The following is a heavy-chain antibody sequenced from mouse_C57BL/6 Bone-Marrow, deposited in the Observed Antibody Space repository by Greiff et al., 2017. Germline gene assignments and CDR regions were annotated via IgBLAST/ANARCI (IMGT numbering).Heavy chain of an antibody. D-gene: IGHD3-3*01. CDR1: GFTFSSYA. J-gene: IGHJ4*01. Sequence: EVKLMESGDGLVKPGGSLKLSCAASGFTFSSYAMSWVRQTPEKRLEWVAYISSGGDYIYYADTVKGRFTISRDNARNTLYLQMSSLKSEDTAMYDCTRAGTGDYAMDYWGQGTSVTVSS. CDR2: ISSGGDYI. CDR3: TRAGTGDYAMDY. V-gene: IGHV5-9-1*02.